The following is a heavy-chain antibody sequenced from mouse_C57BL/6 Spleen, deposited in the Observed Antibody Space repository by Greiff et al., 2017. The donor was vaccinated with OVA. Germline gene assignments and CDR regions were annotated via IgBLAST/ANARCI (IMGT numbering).Heavy chain of an antibody. V-gene: IGHV1-15*01. CDR2: IDPETGGT. J-gene: IGHJ2*01. CDR1: GYTFTDYE. CDR3: AINDLLRSYYFDY. D-gene: IGHD1-1*01. Sequence: VQLQQSGAELVRPGASVTLSCKASGYTFTDYEMHWVKQTPVHGLEWIGAIDPETGGTAYNQKFKGKAILTADKSSSTAYMQLSSLTSEDSAVYYCAINDLLRSYYFDYWGQGTTLTVSS.